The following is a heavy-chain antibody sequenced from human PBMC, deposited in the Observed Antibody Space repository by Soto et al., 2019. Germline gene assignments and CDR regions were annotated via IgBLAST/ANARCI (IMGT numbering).Heavy chain of an antibody. CDR2: ISYDGSNQ. V-gene: IGHV3-30*18. Sequence: QVQLVESGGGVVQPGRSLRLSCAASGFTFSSYGMHWVRQAPGKGLEWVAVISYDGSNQWYADSVKGRFTISRDKSKNTLYLQMNSLRPEDTAVYYCAEDRAPPGDYYYGMDVGGQVRTVTFCS. CDR1: GFTFSSYG. CDR3: AEDRAPPGDYYYGMDV. J-gene: IGHJ6*02. D-gene: IGHD3-10*01.